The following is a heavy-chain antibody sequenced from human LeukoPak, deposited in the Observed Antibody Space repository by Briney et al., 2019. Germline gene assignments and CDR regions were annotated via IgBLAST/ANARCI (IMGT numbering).Heavy chain of an antibody. D-gene: IGHD5-12*01. V-gene: IGHV1-2*02. CDR3: ARDPSNSGYDYLYYFDY. Sequence: ASVKVSCKASGYTFTGYYMHWVRQAPGQGRDWMGWINPDNGGTNYAQKFQGRVTMTRDMSISTAYMELSRLRSDDTAVYYCARDPSNSGYDYLYYFDYWGQGTLVTVSS. J-gene: IGHJ4*02. CDR2: INPDNGGT. CDR1: GYTFTGYY.